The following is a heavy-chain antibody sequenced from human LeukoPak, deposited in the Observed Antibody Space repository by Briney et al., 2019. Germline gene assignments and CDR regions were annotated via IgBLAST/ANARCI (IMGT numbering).Heavy chain of an antibody. D-gene: IGHD1-26*01. V-gene: IGHV1-69*05. CDR2: IIPIFGTA. J-gene: IGHJ4*02. Sequence: SVKVSCKASGGTFSSYAISWVRQAPGQGLEWMGRIIPIFGTANYAQKFQGRVTITTDESTSTAYMELSSLRSEDTAVYYCARARPLYSGSYEGYFDYWGQGTLSPSPQ. CDR3: ARARPLYSGSYEGYFDY. CDR1: GGTFSSYA.